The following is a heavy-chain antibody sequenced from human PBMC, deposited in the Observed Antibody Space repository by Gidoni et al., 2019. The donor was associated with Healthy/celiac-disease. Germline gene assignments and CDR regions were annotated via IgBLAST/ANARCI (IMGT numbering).Heavy chain of an antibody. CDR3: AILGITMVRGVIGWFDP. V-gene: IGHV7-4-1*02. J-gene: IGHJ5*02. CDR2: INTNTGNP. D-gene: IGHD3-10*01. Sequence: QVQLVQSGSELKKPGASVKVSCKASGYTFTSYAMNWVRQAPGQGLEWMGWINTNTGNPTYAQGFTGRFVFSLDTSVSTAYLQISSLKAEDTAVYYCAILGITMVRGVIGWFDPWGQGTLVTVSS. CDR1: GYTFTSYA.